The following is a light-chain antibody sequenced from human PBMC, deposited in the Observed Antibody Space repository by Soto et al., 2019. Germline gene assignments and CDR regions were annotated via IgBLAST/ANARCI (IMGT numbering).Light chain of an antibody. CDR1: QSVSSAY. J-gene: IGKJ1*01. V-gene: IGKV3-20*01. CDR3: QQYGSSSPWT. Sequence: EIVLTQSPGTLSLSPGERATLSCRASQSVSSAYLAWYQHKPGQPPTLLIYAASSRVTGIPDRFSGSGSGTEFILPISSREPEDFAVYYCQQYGSSSPWTFGQGTKVEIK. CDR2: AAS.